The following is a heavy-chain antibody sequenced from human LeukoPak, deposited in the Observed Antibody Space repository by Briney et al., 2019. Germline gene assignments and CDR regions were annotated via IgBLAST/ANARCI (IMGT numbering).Heavy chain of an antibody. J-gene: IGHJ4*02. CDR1: GLTFSNNY. CDR3: VRDKGVRLTERFDS. Sequence: GGSLRLSCAVSGLTFSNNYMTWVRQAPGKGLEWVSLIFGDSITTYSDSVKGRFTISRDNSKNTVYLQMNSRRADDTAVFYCVRDKGVRLTERFDSWGQGTLVTVSS. CDR2: IFGDSIT. D-gene: IGHD3-10*01. V-gene: IGHV3-53*01.